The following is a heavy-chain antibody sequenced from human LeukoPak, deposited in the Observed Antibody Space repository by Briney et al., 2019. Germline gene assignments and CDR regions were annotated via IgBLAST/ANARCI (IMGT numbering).Heavy chain of an antibody. CDR3: ARGPDIVVVPAAIPEDWFDP. J-gene: IGHJ5*02. Sequence: ASVKVSCKASGYTFTGYYMHWVRQAPGQGLEWMGWINPNSGGTNYAQKFQGRVTMTRDTSISTAYMELSRLRSDDTAVYCCARGPDIVVVPAAIPEDWFDPWGQGTLVTVSS. V-gene: IGHV1-2*02. CDR2: INPNSGGT. CDR1: GYTFTGYY. D-gene: IGHD2-2*02.